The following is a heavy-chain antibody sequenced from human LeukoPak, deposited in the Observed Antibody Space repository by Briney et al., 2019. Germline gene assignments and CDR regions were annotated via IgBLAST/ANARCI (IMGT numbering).Heavy chain of an antibody. CDR1: GFTFSSYA. J-gene: IGHJ4*02. CDR3: TKDGVVVPPVYVGY. V-gene: IGHV3-23*01. CDR2: ISGSGGST. D-gene: IGHD2-2*01. Sequence: GGSLRLSCAASGFTFSSYAMSWVRQAPGKGLEWVSAISGSGGSTYYADSVKGRFTISRDNSKCMRYLQMSSLRTGESTVDYSTKDGVVVPPVYVGYCGQGSLGTVSS.